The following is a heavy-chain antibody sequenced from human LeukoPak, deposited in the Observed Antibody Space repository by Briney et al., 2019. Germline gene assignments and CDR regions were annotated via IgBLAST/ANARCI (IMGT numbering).Heavy chain of an antibody. Sequence: GSLRLSCAASGFTFSSNSMNWVRQAPGKGLEWVSSISRSSSYIYYADSVKGRFTISRDNAKNSLFLQMNSLRAEDTAVYYCARGSANWGPDAFDIWGQGTMVTVSS. CDR3: ARGSANWGPDAFDI. CDR1: GFTFSSNS. CDR2: ISRSSSYI. J-gene: IGHJ3*02. V-gene: IGHV3-21*01. D-gene: IGHD7-27*01.